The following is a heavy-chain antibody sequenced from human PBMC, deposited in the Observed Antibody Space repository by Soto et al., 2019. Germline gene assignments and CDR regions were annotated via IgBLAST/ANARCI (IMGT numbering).Heavy chain of an antibody. CDR2: LSAYNGNT. V-gene: IGHV1-18*01. CDR1: GYTFTSYG. Sequence: QVQLVQSGAEVKKPGASVKVSCTASGYTFTSYGISWVRQAPGQGLEWMGWLSAYNGNTNYAQKLQGRGTMTTDTTTSTAYMELSSLRSDYTAVYYCARSRRNNNCCDPWGQGTLVTVAS. J-gene: IGHJ5*02. CDR3: ARSRRNNNCCDP.